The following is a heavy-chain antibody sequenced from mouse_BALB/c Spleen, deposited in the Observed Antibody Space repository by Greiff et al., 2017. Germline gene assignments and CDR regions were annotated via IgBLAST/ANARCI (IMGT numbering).Heavy chain of an antibody. D-gene: IGHD1-2*01. Sequence: VQLQQPGAELVKPGAPVKLSCKASGYTFTSYWMNWVKQRPGRGLEWIGRIDPSDSETHYNQKFKDKATLTVDKSSSTAYIQLSSLTSEDSAVYYCARSGTTADPFAYWGQGTLVTVSA. V-gene: IGHV1-69*02. CDR2: IDPSDSET. CDR1: GYTFTSYW. J-gene: IGHJ3*01. CDR3: ARSGTTADPFAY.